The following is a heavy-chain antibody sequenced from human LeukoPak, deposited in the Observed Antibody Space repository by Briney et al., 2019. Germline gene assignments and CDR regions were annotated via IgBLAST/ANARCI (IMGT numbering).Heavy chain of an antibody. CDR3: TRELAGTTVED. Sequence: NTSETLSLTCTVSGYSISSDYYWGWIRQTPGKGLEWIGSVYHSGTTYHNPSLKSRVTMSVDTSKNQFSLTLTSVTAADTALYYCTRELAGTTVEDWGQGTLVTDSS. CDR2: VYHSGTT. V-gene: IGHV4-38-2*02. D-gene: IGHD1-1*01. CDR1: GYSISSDYY. J-gene: IGHJ4*02.